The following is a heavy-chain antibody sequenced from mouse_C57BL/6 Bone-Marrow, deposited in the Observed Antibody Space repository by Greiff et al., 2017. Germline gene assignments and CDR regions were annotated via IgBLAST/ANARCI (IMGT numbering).Heavy chain of an antibody. D-gene: IGHD3-2*02. Sequence: QVQLQQPGAELVKPGASVKLSCKASGYTFTSYWMHWVKQRPGQGLEWIGMIHPNSGSTNYNEKFKSKATLTVDKSSSTAYMQLSSLTSEDSAVYYCAREGSSGYWFAYWGQGTLVTVSA. CDR2: IHPNSGST. J-gene: IGHJ3*01. CDR1: GYTFTSYW. CDR3: AREGSSGYWFAY. V-gene: IGHV1-64*01.